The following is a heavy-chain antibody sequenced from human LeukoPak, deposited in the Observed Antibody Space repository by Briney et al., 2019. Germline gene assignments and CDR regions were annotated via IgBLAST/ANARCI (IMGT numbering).Heavy chain of an antibody. Sequence: GASVKVSCKASGYTFTSYGISWARQAPGQGLEWMGWISGDNGKTKSAQKFQGRVTMTTDTSTTTAYMELRSLRSDDTAVYYCARADSGGYYVAYWYWGQGSLVTVSS. V-gene: IGHV1-18*01. D-gene: IGHD3-22*01. J-gene: IGHJ4*02. CDR2: ISGDNGKT. CDR3: ARADSGGYYVAYWY. CDR1: GYTFTSYG.